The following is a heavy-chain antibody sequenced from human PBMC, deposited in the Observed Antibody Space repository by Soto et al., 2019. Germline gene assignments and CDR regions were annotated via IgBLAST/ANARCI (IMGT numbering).Heavy chain of an antibody. Sequence: QLQLQESGPGLVKPSETLSLTCTVSGGSISSSSYYWGWIRQPPGKGLEWIGSIYYSGSTYYNPSLKSRVTISVDTSKNQFSLKLSSVTAADTAVYYCARSPQPISTLSLYCSGGSCYFSRWFDPWGQGTLVTVSS. CDR3: ARSPQPISTLSLYCSGGSCYFSRWFDP. CDR2: IYYSGST. D-gene: IGHD2-15*01. CDR1: GGSISSSSYY. V-gene: IGHV4-39*01. J-gene: IGHJ5*02.